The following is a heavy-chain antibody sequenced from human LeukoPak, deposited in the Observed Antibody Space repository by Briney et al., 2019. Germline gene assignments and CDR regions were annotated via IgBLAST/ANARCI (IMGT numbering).Heavy chain of an antibody. Sequence: ASVKVSCKASGYTFTTYGITWIRQAPGQGLEWLGWISPYNGATEYAQNLQDRVSMTTDTSTNTAYIEVGSLKSDDTAVYYCARDSDWNVDYWGQGTLVTVSS. D-gene: IGHD1-1*01. CDR1: GYTFTTYG. CDR2: ISPYNGAT. V-gene: IGHV1-18*01. J-gene: IGHJ4*02. CDR3: ARDSDWNVDY.